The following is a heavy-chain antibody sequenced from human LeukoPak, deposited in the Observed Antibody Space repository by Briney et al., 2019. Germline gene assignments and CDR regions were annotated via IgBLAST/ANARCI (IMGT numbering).Heavy chain of an antibody. V-gene: IGHV3-23*01. CDR3: VCPGSSSGYSPFQH. Sequence: PGGSLRLSCAASGFTFSSYAMNWVRQAPGKGLEWVSGISGSGGSTYYADSVKGRFTISRDNSKNTVYLQMNSLRAEDTAVYYCVCPGSSSGYSPFQHWGQGTLVTVSS. J-gene: IGHJ1*01. CDR2: ISGSGGST. D-gene: IGHD3-22*01. CDR1: GFTFSSYA.